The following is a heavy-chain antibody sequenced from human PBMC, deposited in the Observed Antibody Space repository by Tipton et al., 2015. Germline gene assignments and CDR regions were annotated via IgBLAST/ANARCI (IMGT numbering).Heavy chain of an antibody. V-gene: IGHV3-23*01. D-gene: IGHD1-1*01. J-gene: IGHJ6*02. CDR3: AKEEVQQSPAYYYGMGV. Sequence: SLRLSCATSGFTFSSYGMNWVRQAPGKGLEWVSAIGGGATFYADSVKGRFTISGDNSRNTLYLQMNSLRVEDTAVYYCAKEEVQQSPAYYYGMGVWGQGTTVTVSS. CDR2: IGGGAT. CDR1: GFTFSSYG.